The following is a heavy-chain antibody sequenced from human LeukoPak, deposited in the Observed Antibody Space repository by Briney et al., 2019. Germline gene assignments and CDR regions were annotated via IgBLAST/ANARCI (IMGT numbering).Heavy chain of an antibody. Sequence: GGSLRLSCAASGFSFTTYWMSWVRQAPGKGLEWVANINQDGTEKYYVDSVKGRFTISRDNAKNSLYLQMNSLRAEDTAVYYCARLPYSSSWYFDYWGQGTLVTVSS. J-gene: IGHJ4*02. CDR2: INQDGTEK. CDR3: ARLPYSSSWYFDY. V-gene: IGHV3-7*01. D-gene: IGHD6-13*01. CDR1: GFSFTTYW.